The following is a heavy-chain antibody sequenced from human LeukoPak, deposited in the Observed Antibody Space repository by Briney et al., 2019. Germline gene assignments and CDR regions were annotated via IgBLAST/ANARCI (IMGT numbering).Heavy chain of an antibody. CDR2: ISYDGSNK. CDR3: ARVEMATITLPGNFDY. CDR1: GFTFSSYA. J-gene: IGHJ4*02. V-gene: IGHV3-30-3*01. Sequence: GRSLRLSCAASGFTFSSYAMHWVRQAPGKGLEWVAVISYDGSNKYYADSVKGRFTISRDNSKNTLYLQMNSLRAEDTAVYYCARVEMATITLPGNFDYWGQGTLVTVSS. D-gene: IGHD5-24*01.